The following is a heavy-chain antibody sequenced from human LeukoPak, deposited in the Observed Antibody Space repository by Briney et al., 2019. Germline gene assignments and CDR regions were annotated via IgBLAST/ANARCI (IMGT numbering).Heavy chain of an antibody. CDR3: ARDYFTFTSKSYNFFDP. CDR1: GYTFTSYY. V-gene: IGHV1-2*02. CDR2: IEPNSGDT. Sequence: GASVKVSCKASGYTFTSYYMHWVRQAPGQGLEWMGWIEPNSGDTNYPEKFQVRITMTRDTSISTAYMELSILTSDDTAVYFCARDYFTFTSKSYNFFDPWGQGTLVTVSS. D-gene: IGHD1-20*01. J-gene: IGHJ5*02.